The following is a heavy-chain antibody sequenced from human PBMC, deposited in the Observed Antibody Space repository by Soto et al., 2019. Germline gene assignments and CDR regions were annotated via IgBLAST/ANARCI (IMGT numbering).Heavy chain of an antibody. J-gene: IGHJ4*02. CDR1: GFTFRNNV. V-gene: IGHV3-23*01. D-gene: IGHD5-18*01. Sequence: GGSLRLSCAASGFTFRNNVLSWVRQAPGKGLDWVSGITGSGRGTDYADSVKGRFTISRDNSKNMVSLQMNSLRAEDTALYYCGRNGLDNSPSAIDSWGPGTLVTVSS. CDR2: ITGSGRGT. CDR3: GRNGLDNSPSAIDS.